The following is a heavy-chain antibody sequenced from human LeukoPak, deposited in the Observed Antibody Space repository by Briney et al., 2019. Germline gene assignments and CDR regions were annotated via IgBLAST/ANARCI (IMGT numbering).Heavy chain of an antibody. CDR2: VNPNDGST. CDR1: GYTFTNYY. D-gene: IGHD4-23*01. J-gene: IGHJ3*02. Sequence: ASVKVSCKGFGYTFTNYYMHWVRQAPGQGPEWMGIVNPNDGSTTYAQKFQGRVTMTRNMSTNTVYMELSSLRSDDTAEYFCAIVSPMTTVARGQGAFDIWGQGTMVIVSA. V-gene: IGHV1-46*01. CDR3: AIVSPMTTVARGQGAFDI.